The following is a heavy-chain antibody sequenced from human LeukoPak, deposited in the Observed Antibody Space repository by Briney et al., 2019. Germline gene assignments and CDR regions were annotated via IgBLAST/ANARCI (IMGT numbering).Heavy chain of an antibody. CDR2: ISAYNGNT. Sequence: ASVKVSCKASGYTFTSYGISWVRQAPGQGLEWMGWISAYNGNTNYAQKLQGRVTMTTDTSTSTAYMELRSLRSDDTAVYYCARAVSSGWYFFPGQLTYNWFDPWGQGTLVTVSS. V-gene: IGHV1-18*01. CDR3: ARAVSSGWYFFPGQLTYNWFDP. D-gene: IGHD6-19*01. J-gene: IGHJ5*02. CDR1: GYTFTSYG.